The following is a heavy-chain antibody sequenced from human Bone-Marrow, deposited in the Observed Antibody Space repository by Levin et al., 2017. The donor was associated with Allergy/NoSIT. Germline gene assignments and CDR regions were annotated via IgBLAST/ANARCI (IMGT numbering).Heavy chain of an antibody. Sequence: SETLSLTCTVSGGSISNYYWSWIRQTPGKGLEWIGYMYYTGSTRYNPSRKSRVTISVDTSKNQLPLKLSSTTVADTAFYYCARDFPCSDGGCYSLDTWGQGTLVAVSS. CDR2: MYYTGST. CDR1: GGSISNYY. J-gene: IGHJ3*02. V-gene: IGHV4-59*01. CDR3: ARDFPCSDGGCYSLDT. D-gene: IGHD2-15*01.